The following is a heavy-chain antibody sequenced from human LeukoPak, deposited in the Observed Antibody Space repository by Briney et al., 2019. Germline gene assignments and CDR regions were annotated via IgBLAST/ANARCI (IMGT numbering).Heavy chain of an antibody. CDR3: ARARPPYCSGGSCYLVWDY. Sequence: SETLSLTCAVYGGSFSGYYWSWIRQPPGKGLEWIGAINHSGSTNYNPSLKSRVTISVDTSKNQFSLKLSSVTAADTAVYYCARARPPYCSGGSCYLVWDYWGQGTLVTVSS. V-gene: IGHV4-34*01. CDR1: GGSFSGYY. D-gene: IGHD2-15*01. CDR2: INHSGST. J-gene: IGHJ4*02.